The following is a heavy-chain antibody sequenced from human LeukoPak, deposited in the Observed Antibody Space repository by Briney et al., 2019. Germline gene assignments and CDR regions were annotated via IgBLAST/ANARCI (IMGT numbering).Heavy chain of an antibody. CDR3: ARVGSGYYTDY. J-gene: IGHJ4*02. CDR1: GFTFSSYA. CDR2: ISSDGGST. D-gene: IGHD3-3*01. Sequence: GGSLRLSCAASGFTFSSYAMYWVRQAPGKGLEYVSAISSDGGSTYYANSVKGRFTISRDNSKNTLYLQMGSLRAEDMAVYYCARVGSGYYTDYWGQGALVTVSS. V-gene: IGHV3-64*01.